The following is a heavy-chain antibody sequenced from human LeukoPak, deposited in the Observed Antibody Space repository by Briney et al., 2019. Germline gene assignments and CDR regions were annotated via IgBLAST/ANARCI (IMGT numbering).Heavy chain of an antibody. Sequence: SETLSLTCTVSGGSISSGDYYWSWIRQPRGKGLEWIGYIYYSGSTYYNPSLKSRVTISVDTSKNQFSLKLSSVTAADTAVYYYAREASYGPGNWFDPWGQGTLVTVSS. D-gene: IGHD5-18*01. CDR2: IYYSGST. CDR3: AREASYGPGNWFDP. J-gene: IGHJ5*02. CDR1: GGSISSGDYY. V-gene: IGHV4-30-4*08.